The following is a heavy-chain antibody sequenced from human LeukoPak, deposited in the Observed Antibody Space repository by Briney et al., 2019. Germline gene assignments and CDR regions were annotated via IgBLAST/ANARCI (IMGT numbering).Heavy chain of an antibody. D-gene: IGHD2-2*01. CDR3: ARELVVPAAISSYDAFDI. CDR1: GFTFRSYS. J-gene: IGHJ3*02. Sequence: GGSLRLSCVASGFTFRSYSMNWVRQAPGKGLEWVSYISSTSGTIYYADSMKGRFTISRDNAKNSLYLQMNGLRAEDTAVYYCARELVVPAAISSYDAFDIWGQGTMVTVSS. V-gene: IGHV3-48*04. CDR2: ISSTSGTI.